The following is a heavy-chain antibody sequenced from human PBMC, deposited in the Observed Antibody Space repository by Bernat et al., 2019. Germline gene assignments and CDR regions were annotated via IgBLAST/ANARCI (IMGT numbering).Heavy chain of an antibody. CDR1: GYTFTSYG. CDR2: ISAYNGNT. D-gene: IGHD3-3*01. CDR3: ARDEDFWSGYYTDDAFDI. J-gene: IGHJ3*02. Sequence: QVQLVQSGAEVKKPGASVKVSCKASGYTFTSYGISWVRQAPGQGLEWMGWISAYNGNTNYAQKLQGRVTMTTDTSTSTAYMELRSLRSDDTAVYYCARDEDFWSGYYTDDAFDIWGQGTMVTVSS. V-gene: IGHV1-18*01.